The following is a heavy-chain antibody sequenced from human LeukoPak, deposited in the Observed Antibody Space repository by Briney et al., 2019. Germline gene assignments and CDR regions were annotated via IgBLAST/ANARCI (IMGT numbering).Heavy chain of an antibody. J-gene: IGHJ4*02. D-gene: IGHD3-10*01. V-gene: IGHV3-7*03. CDR2: INQDGSDK. CDR1: GFTFSSYW. CDR3: ARAYYGSGNTYYFDY. Sequence: LPGGSLRLSCAASGFTFSSYWMNWVRQAPGKGLEWVANINQDGSDKYYVDSVKGRFTISRDNAKNSLYLQMNSLRAEDTAVYYCARAYYGSGNTYYFDYWGQGTLVTVSS.